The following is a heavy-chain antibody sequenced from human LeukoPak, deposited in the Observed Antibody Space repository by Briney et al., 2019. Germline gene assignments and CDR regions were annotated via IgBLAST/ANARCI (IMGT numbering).Heavy chain of an antibody. D-gene: IGHD3-3*01. CDR2: ISAYNGNT. J-gene: IGHJ4*02. Sequence: ASVKVSCKASGGTFSSYAISWVRQAPGQGLEWMGWISAYNGNTNYAQKLQGRVTMTTDTSTSTAYMELRSLRSDDTAVYYCARDYDFWSGYYFDYWGQGTLVTVSS. V-gene: IGHV1-18*01. CDR3: ARDYDFWSGYYFDY. CDR1: GGTFSSYA.